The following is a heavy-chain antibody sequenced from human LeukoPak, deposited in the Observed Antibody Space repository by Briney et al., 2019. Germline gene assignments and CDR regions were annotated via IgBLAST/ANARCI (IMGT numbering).Heavy chain of an antibody. Sequence: GGSLRLSCAASGFTFSSYAVHWVRQAPGKGLEWVAVISYDGSNKYYADSVKGRFTISRDNSKNTLYLQMNSLRAEDTAVYYCARVKITMIVVEDYGMDVWGQGTTVTVSS. CDR1: GFTFSSYA. D-gene: IGHD3-22*01. CDR2: ISYDGSNK. CDR3: ARVKITMIVVEDYGMDV. V-gene: IGHV3-30*04. J-gene: IGHJ6*02.